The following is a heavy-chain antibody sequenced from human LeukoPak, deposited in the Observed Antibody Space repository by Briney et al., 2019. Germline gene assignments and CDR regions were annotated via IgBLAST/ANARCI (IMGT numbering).Heavy chain of an antibody. D-gene: IGHD5-24*01. Sequence: VRSLRLSCAASGFTFSSYAMHWVRQAPGKGLEWVAVISYDGSNKYYADSVKGRFTISRDNSKNTLYLQMNSLRAEDTAVYYCARETPRRGETRDGYRWGQGTVVTVSS. CDR3: ARETPRRGETRDGYR. CDR1: GFTFSSYA. CDR2: ISYDGSNK. J-gene: IGHJ4*02. V-gene: IGHV3-30-3*01.